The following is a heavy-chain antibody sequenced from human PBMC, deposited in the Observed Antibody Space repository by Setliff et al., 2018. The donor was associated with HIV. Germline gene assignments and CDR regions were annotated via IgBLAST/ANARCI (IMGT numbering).Heavy chain of an antibody. CDR3: ARDATRGGDMDV. CDR2: IYSVDT. D-gene: IGHD2-15*01. CDR1: EFSVSDKY. V-gene: IGHV3-66*01. J-gene: IGHJ6*03. Sequence: GGSLRLSCAASEFSVSDKYMGWVRQAPGKGLEWVAVIYSVDTHYGDSVKGRFTISRDNSKNTLYLQMNSLRAEDTAVYYCARDATRGGDMDVWAKGTTVTVS.